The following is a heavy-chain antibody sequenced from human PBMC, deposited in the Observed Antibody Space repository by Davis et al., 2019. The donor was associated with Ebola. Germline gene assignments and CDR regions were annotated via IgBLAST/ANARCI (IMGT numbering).Heavy chain of an antibody. CDR2: ISPNTGGS. CDR1: GYTFTGYY. V-gene: IGHV1-2*04. J-gene: IGHJ4*02. Sequence: AASVKVSCKASGYTFTGYYIHWVRQAPGQGLEWMGWISPNTGGSNYAQKFQGSVTMTRDTSISTAHMELSRLRSDDTAVYYCARSYRYDTSGYLPSLDYWGQGTLVTVSS. D-gene: IGHD3-22*01. CDR3: ARSYRYDTSGYLPSLDY.